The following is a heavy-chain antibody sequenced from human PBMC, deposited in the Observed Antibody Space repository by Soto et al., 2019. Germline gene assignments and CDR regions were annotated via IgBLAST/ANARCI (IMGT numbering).Heavy chain of an antibody. D-gene: IGHD3-22*01. V-gene: IGHV4-31*03. J-gene: IGHJ4*02. CDR3: AREVGDSSAFFDY. Sequence: SETLSLTCTVSGGSISSGGYYWSWIRQHPGKGLEWIGYIYYSGSTYYNPSLKSRVTISVDTSKNQFSLKLSSVTAADTAVYYCAREVGDSSAFFDYWGQGTLVTVSS. CDR1: GGSISSGGYY. CDR2: IYYSGST.